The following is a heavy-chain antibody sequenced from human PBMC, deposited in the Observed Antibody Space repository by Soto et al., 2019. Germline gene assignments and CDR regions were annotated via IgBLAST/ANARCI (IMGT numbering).Heavy chain of an antibody. D-gene: IGHD1-26*01. Sequence: EVQLLESGGGLVQPGGSLRLACAASGFAFSNHAMSWVRQAPGKGLEWVSGISGSGSHTYYADSVKGRFTISRDDSKNTLFLEMNTLRVEDTAVYFCAKHGGGGYLVRLPDYWDQGTLVTVSS. CDR2: ISGSGSHT. V-gene: IGHV3-23*01. CDR3: AKHGGGGYLVRLPDY. J-gene: IGHJ4*02. CDR1: GFAFSNHA.